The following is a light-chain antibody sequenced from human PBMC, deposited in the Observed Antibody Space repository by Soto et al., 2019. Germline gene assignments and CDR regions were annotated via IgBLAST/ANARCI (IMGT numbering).Light chain of an antibody. CDR2: DDS. V-gene: IGKV1-5*01. Sequence: DIQMTQSPSSLSASVGDRVTITCRASQSISSWLAWYQQKPGKAPKLLIYDDSTLQSGVPSRFSGSGFGTEFTLTISSLQPDDVATYFCLQYNIYWTFGRGTKVDIK. CDR1: QSISSW. CDR3: LQYNIYWT. J-gene: IGKJ1*01.